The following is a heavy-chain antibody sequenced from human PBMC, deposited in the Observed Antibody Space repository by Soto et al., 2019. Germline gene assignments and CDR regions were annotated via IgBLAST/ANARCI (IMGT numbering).Heavy chain of an antibody. CDR3: ARVIGGRKLFDY. Sequence: QVQLQESGPGLVKPSETLSLTCTVSGASVNNDYWTWIRQSAGKGLECIGYISYCGTINYNPSFRSRVSMSLDTSKNQFYLRLSSVAAADTAFYYCARVIGGRKLFDYWGQGTLVTVSS. CDR2: ISYCGTI. J-gene: IGHJ4*02. V-gene: IGHV4-59*02. CDR1: GASVNNDY. D-gene: IGHD3-16*01.